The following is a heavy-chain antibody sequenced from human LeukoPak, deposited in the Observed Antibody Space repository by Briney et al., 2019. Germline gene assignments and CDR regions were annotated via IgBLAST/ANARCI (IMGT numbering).Heavy chain of an antibody. Sequence: SETLSLTCTVPGGSISSHYWSWIRQPPGKGLEWIGYIYYSGSTNYNPSLKSRVTISVDTSKNQFSLKLSSVTAADTAVYYCARVFVVVPAAIQNWFDPWGQGTLVTVSS. D-gene: IGHD2-2*01. J-gene: IGHJ5*02. CDR2: IYYSGST. CDR1: GGSISSHY. CDR3: ARVFVVVPAAIQNWFDP. V-gene: IGHV4-59*11.